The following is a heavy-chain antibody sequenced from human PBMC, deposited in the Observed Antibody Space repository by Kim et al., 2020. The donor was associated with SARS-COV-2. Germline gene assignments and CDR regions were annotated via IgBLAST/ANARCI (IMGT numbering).Heavy chain of an antibody. CDR2: IYSGDNT. CDR3: ARFGLVKAFDI. CDR1: GFIVSTNY. D-gene: IGHD3-3*01. Sequence: GGSLRLSCAVSGFIVSTNYMSWVRQAPEKGLEWVSVIYSGDNTYYADSVKGRFTISRDSSKNTLYLQMNNLRAEDTAMYYCARFGLVKAFDIWGQGTMVTVSS. V-gene: IGHV3-53*01. J-gene: IGHJ3*02.